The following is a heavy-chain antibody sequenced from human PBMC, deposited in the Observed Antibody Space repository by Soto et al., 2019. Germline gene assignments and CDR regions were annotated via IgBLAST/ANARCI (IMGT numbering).Heavy chain of an antibody. CDR1: GGSISSSSYY. D-gene: IGHD3-3*01. Sequence: SETLSLTCTVSGGSISSSSYYWGWIRQPPGKGLEWIGSISYSGSTYYNPSLKSRVTISVDMSKNQFSLKLSSVTAADTSVYYCARGMENHYAMDVWGQGTTVTVSS. CDR2: ISYSGST. CDR3: ARGMENHYAMDV. J-gene: IGHJ6*02. V-gene: IGHV4-39*01.